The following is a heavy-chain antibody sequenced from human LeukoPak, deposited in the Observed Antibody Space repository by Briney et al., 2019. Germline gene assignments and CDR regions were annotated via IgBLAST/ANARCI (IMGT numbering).Heavy chain of an antibody. V-gene: IGHV3-30*18. D-gene: IGHD3-10*01. CDR1: GFTFSNCG. CDR2: ISYDGSSK. CDR3: AKESYYGSGPFDY. J-gene: IGHJ4*02. Sequence: PGGSLRLPCAASGFTFSNCGMHWVRQAPGKGVEWVAVISYDGSSKYYADSVRGRFTISRDKSKNTLSLQMNSLRGEDTAVYYCAKESYYGSGPFDYWGQGTLVTVSS.